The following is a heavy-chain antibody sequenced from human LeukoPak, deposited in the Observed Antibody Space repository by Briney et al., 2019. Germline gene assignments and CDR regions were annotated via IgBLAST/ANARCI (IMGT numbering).Heavy chain of an antibody. D-gene: IGHD3-3*01. V-gene: IGHV3-23*01. CDR3: AKVGGGYDFWSGVPKWFDP. J-gene: IGHJ5*02. Sequence: PGASLRLSCAASGFTFSGYAMSWVRQAPGKGLEWVSAISGSGGSTYYADSVKGRFTISRDNSKNTLYLQMNSLRAEDTAVYYCAKVGGGYDFWSGVPKWFDPWGQGTLVTVSS. CDR2: ISGSGGST. CDR1: GFTFSGYA.